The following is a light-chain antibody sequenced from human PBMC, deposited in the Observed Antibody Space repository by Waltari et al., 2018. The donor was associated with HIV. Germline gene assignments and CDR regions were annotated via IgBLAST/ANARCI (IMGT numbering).Light chain of an antibody. CDR1: RGNIARDY. CDR3: QSCYNTYRV. Sequence: NFMLTQPQSVSDSPGKTVTISCTRSRGNIARDYVHWYQHRPGSAPSLVIYEDNQRPSGVPGRFSGSIDTSSNSASLTISGLEPEDEAFYYCQSCYNTYRVFGGGTKLTVL. J-gene: IGLJ3*02. V-gene: IGLV6-57*03. CDR2: EDN.